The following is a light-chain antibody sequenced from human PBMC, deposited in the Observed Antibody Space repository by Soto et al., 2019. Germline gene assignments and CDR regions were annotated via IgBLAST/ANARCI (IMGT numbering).Light chain of an antibody. CDR2: DAS. CDR3: QYYNSYLYT. V-gene: IGKV1-5*01. Sequence: DIQMTQSPSPLSASVGDRVTITCRASQSISSWFAWYQQKPGKAPKLLIYDASSLESGVPSRFSGGGSAAESTLTIRRQQPDDFAPYYNQYYNSYLYTFGQGTKLEIK. CDR1: QSISSW. J-gene: IGKJ2*01.